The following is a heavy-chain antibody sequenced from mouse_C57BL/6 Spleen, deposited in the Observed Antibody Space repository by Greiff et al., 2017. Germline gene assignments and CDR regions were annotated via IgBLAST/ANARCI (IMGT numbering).Heavy chain of an antibody. CDR2: IRNKANGYTT. CDR3: ARYETVYDYDERGYAMDY. V-gene: IGHV7-3*01. CDR1: GFTFTDYY. D-gene: IGHD2-4*01. Sequence: EVQRVESGGGLVQPGGSLSLSCAASGFTFTDYYMSWVRQPPGKALEWLGFIRNKANGYTTEYSASVKGRFTISRDNSQSILYLQMNALRAEDSATYCCARYETVYDYDERGYAMDYWGQGTSVTVSS. J-gene: IGHJ4*01.